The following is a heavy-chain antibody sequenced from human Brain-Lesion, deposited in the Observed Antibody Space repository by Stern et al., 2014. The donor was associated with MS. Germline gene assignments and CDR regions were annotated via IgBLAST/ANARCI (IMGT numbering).Heavy chain of an antibody. J-gene: IGHJ4*02. CDR3: ARAVRNQLLSEY. CDR1: GYTFSSYD. CDR2: MNPYSGNT. V-gene: IGHV1-8*01. Sequence: VQSGAEVKKPGASVKVSCKASGYTFSSYDITWVRQASGHGLAWMGWMNPYSGNTGYAQKFKGRVSMTSDPSISTVYMELTSLTSDDTAVYFCARAVRNQLLSEYWGQGTLVTVSS. D-gene: IGHD2-2*01.